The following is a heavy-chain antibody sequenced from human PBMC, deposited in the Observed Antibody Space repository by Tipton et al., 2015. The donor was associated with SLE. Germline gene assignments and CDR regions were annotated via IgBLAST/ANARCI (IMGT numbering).Heavy chain of an antibody. D-gene: IGHD3-10*01. V-gene: IGHV4-34*01. CDR1: GGSFSGYY. CDR2: ISTSGST. Sequence: LSLTCAVYGGSFSGYYWSWIRQPAGKGLEWIGYISTSGSTNYNPSLKSRVTISVDTSKNQFSLKLSSVTAADTAVYYCARVLRGYYYYYYMDVWGKGTTVTVSS. CDR3: ARVLRGYYYYYYMDV. J-gene: IGHJ6*03.